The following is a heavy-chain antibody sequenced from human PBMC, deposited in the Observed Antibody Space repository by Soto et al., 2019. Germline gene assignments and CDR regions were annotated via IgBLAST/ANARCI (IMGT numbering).Heavy chain of an antibody. CDR2: ISYDGSNK. D-gene: IGHD3-22*01. CDR1: GFTFSSYA. Sequence: ESGGGVVQPGRSLRLSCAASGFTFSSYAMHWVRQAPGKGLEWVAVISYDGSNKYYADSVKGRFTISRDNSKNTLYLQMNSLRAEDTAVYYCARGHDSSGYNFDYWGQGTLVTVSS. V-gene: IGHV3-30-3*01. CDR3: ARGHDSSGYNFDY. J-gene: IGHJ4*02.